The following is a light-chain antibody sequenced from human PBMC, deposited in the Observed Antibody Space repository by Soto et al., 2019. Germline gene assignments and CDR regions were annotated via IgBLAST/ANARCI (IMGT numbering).Light chain of an antibody. V-gene: IGKV4-1*01. CDR2: WAS. J-gene: IGKJ1*01. Sequence: DIVMTQSPDSLPLSLGERATINCKSSQSVFSRFRNKNYLGWFQQKPGQTPRLLIYWASTRESGVSDRFSGSGSGTDFTLTIDSLQAEDVAVYYCQQYYTTPTWTVGQGTKV. CDR3: QQYYTTPTWT. CDR1: QSVFSRFRNKNY.